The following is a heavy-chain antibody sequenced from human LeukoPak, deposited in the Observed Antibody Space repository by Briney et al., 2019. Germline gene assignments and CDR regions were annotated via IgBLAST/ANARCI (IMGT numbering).Heavy chain of an antibody. D-gene: IGHD3-9*01. J-gene: IGHJ6*03. Sequence: GASVKVSCKASGYTFTGYYLHWIRQAPGQGLEWMGWINPKNGGRKYAHRFQGDVTMTRDTSSATAFLELSRLTFEDTAVYYCARSAYDFLTGSQGPHMDVWGIGTNVLVSS. CDR1: GYTFTGYY. CDR3: ARSAYDFLTGSQGPHMDV. CDR2: INPKNGGR. V-gene: IGHV1-2*02.